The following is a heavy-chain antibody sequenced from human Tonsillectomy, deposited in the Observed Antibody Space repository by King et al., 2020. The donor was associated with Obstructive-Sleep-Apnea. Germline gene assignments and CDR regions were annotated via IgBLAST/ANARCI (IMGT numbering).Heavy chain of an antibody. CDR2: ISSSGSTI. CDR3: AREKADYYDSSGYYYSGNAFDI. D-gene: IGHD3-22*01. V-gene: IGHV3-11*01. J-gene: IGHJ3*02. CDR1: GFTFSDYY. Sequence: VKLVESGGGLVKPGGSLRLSCAASGFTFSDYYMSWIRQAPGKGLEWVSYISSSGSTIYYADSVKGRFTISRDNAKNSLYLQMNSLRAEDTAVYYCAREKADYYDSSGYYYSGNAFDIWGQGTMVTVSS.